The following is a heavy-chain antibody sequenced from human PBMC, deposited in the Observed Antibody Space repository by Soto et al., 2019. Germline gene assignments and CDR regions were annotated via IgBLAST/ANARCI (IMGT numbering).Heavy chain of an antibody. CDR1: GFTFSSYA. CDR3: AKPKGWLERGAFDI. Sequence: QVQLVESGGGVVQPGRSLRLSCAASGFTFSSYAMHWVRQAPGKGLEWVAVISYDGSNKYYADSVKGRFTISRDNSKNTLYLQMNSLRAEDTAVYYCAKPKGWLERGAFDIWGQGTMVTVSS. J-gene: IGHJ3*02. V-gene: IGHV3-30*18. D-gene: IGHD2-15*01. CDR2: ISYDGSNK.